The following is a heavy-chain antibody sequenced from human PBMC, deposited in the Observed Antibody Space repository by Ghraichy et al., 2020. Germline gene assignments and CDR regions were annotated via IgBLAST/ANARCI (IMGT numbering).Heavy chain of an antibody. Sequence: GESLNISCKGSGYSFTSYWIGWVRQMPGKGLEWMGIIYPGDSDTRYSPSFQGQVTISADKSISTAYLQWSSLKASDTAMYYCARQMIGYDSSGWSAFDIWGQGTMVTVSS. CDR1: GYSFTSYW. J-gene: IGHJ3*02. CDR2: IYPGDSDT. D-gene: IGHD3-22*01. CDR3: ARQMIGYDSSGWSAFDI. V-gene: IGHV5-51*01.